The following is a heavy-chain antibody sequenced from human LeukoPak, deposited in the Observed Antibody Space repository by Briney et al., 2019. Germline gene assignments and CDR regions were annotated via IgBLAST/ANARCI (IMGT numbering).Heavy chain of an antibody. Sequence: PGGSLRLSCAASGFTVSSSYMNWVRQAPGKGLEWVSVIYSGGSTYYADSVKGRFTISRDNSKSTLYLQMNSLRAEDTAVYYCAKDYCTGTNCYGDYWGQGTLVTVSS. V-gene: IGHV3-53*01. D-gene: IGHD2-2*01. J-gene: IGHJ4*02. CDR2: IYSGGST. CDR1: GFTVSSSY. CDR3: AKDYCTGTNCYGDY.